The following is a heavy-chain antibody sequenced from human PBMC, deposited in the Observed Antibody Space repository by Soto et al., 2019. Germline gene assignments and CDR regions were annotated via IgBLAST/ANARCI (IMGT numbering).Heavy chain of an antibody. Sequence: QITLKESGPTLVKPTQTLTLTCTFSGFSLSTSGVGVGWIRQPPGKALEWLALIYWDDDKRYSPSLKSRLTITKDTSKNQVVLTMTNMDPVDTVTYYCAHSSGYAESRPYYFDYWGQGTLVTVSS. J-gene: IGHJ4*02. CDR3: AHSSGYAESRPYYFDY. D-gene: IGHD5-12*01. CDR1: GFSLSTSGVG. V-gene: IGHV2-5*02. CDR2: IYWDDDK.